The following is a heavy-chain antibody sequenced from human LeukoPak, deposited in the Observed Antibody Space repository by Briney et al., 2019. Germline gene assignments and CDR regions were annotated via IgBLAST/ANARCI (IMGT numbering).Heavy chain of an antibody. V-gene: IGHV6-1*01. CDR3: ARGGSYPLDY. J-gene: IGHJ4*02. CDR2: TYYRSKWYR. Sequence: SQTLSLTCAISGDSVSSNSAAWNWIRQPPSRGLEWLGRTYYRSKWYRGYAVSVKSRITINPGTSKNQFSLQLNSVTPEDTAVYYCARGGSYPLDYWGQGTLVTVSS. CDR1: GDSVSSNSAA. D-gene: IGHD1-26*01.